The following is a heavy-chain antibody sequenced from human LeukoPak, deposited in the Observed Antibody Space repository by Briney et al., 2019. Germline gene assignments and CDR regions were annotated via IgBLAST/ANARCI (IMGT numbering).Heavy chain of an antibody. V-gene: IGHV3-21*01. Sequence: PSETLSLTCTVSGGSISSSSYYWGWIRQPPGKGLEWVSSISSSSSYIYYADSVKGRFTISRDNAKNSLYLQMNSLRAEDTAVYYCARGRIQLWSYFDYWGQGTLVTVSS. D-gene: IGHD5-18*01. J-gene: IGHJ4*02. CDR3: ARGRIQLWSYFDY. CDR1: GGSISSSS. CDR2: ISSSSSYI.